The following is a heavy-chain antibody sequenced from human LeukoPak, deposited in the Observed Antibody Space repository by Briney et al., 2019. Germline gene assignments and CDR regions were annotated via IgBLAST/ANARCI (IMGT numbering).Heavy chain of an antibody. J-gene: IGHJ4*02. CDR1: GFTFSSYS. V-gene: IGHV3-21*01. D-gene: IGHD5-12*01. Sequence: GGSLRLSCAASGFTFSSYSMNWVRQAPGKGLEWVSSISSSSSYVYYADSVKGRFTISRDNAKNSLYLQMNSLRAEDTAVYYCARDQGGYQFDYWGQGTLVTVSS. CDR3: ARDQGGYQFDY. CDR2: ISSSSSYV.